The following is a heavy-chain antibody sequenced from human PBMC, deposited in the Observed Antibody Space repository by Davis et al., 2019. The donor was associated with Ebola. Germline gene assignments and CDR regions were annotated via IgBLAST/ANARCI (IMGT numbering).Heavy chain of an antibody. V-gene: IGHV4-39*01. CDR3: ASSRLWFGDRLGGWFDP. CDR2: IYYSGST. Sequence: PSETLSLTCTVSGGSISSGGYYWSWIRQHPGKGLEWIGSIYYSGSTYYNPSLKSRVTISVDTSKNQFSLKLSSVTAADTAVYYCASSRLWFGDRLGGWFDPWGQGTLVTVSS. J-gene: IGHJ5*02. CDR1: GGSISSGGYY. D-gene: IGHD3-10*01.